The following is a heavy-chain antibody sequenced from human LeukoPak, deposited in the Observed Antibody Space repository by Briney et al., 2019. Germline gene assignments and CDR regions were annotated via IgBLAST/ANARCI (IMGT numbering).Heavy chain of an antibody. CDR3: ARDGPRYFDWLSGPDY. J-gene: IGHJ4*02. CDR1: GGSISSYY. V-gene: IGHV4-59*12. D-gene: IGHD3-9*01. Sequence: SETLSLTCTVSGGSISSYYWSWIRQPPGKGLEWIGYIYYSGSTNYNPSLKSRVTISVDTSKNQFSLKLSSVTAADTAVYYCARDGPRYFDWLSGPDYWGQGTLVTVSS. CDR2: IYYSGST.